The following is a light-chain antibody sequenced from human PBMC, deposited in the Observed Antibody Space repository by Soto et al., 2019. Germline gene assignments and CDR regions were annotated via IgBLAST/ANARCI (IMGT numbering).Light chain of an antibody. J-gene: IGKJ2*01. CDR1: QTTNTW. Sequence: IQMTQFPSTLSASVGDRVTITCRASQTTNTWLAWYQQKPGTAPKLLIYDASSLEGGVPSRFSASGSGTEFTLTISSLQPDDLATYDCQQYISYPYTFGQGTKVEIK. CDR2: DAS. V-gene: IGKV1-5*01. CDR3: QQYISYPYT.